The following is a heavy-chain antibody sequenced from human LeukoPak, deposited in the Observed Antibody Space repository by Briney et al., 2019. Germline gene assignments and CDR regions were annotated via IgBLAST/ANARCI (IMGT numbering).Heavy chain of an antibody. V-gene: IGHV4-39*07. CDR2: IFYSGST. D-gene: IGHD3-3*01. CDR3: ARDITIFGVVNQYYFDY. CDR1: GGSISTSNYY. Sequence: SETLSLTCTVSGGSISTSNYYWGWIRQPPGKGLEWIGNIFYSGSTYYSPSLRSRVTISLDTSRNQFSLKLNSVTAADTAVYYCARDITIFGVVNQYYFDYWGQGTLVTVSS. J-gene: IGHJ4*02.